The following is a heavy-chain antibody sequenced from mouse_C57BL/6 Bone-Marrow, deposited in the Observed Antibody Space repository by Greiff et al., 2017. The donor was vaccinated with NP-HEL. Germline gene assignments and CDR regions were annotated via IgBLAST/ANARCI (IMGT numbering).Heavy chain of an antibody. D-gene: IGHD1-1*01. Sequence: VQLKESGAELVRPGASVKLSCTVSGFNIKDDYMHWVKQRPEQGLEWIGWIDPENGDTEYASKFQGKAPITADTSSNTAYLQLSSLTSEYTAVYYCTTGGSSPYAMDYWGQGTSVTVSS. CDR1: GFNIKDDY. CDR3: TTGGSSPYAMDY. J-gene: IGHJ4*01. CDR2: IDPENGDT. V-gene: IGHV14-4*01.